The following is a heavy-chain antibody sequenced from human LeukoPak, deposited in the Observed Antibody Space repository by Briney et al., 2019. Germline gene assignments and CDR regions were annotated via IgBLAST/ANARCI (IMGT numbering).Heavy chain of an antibody. J-gene: IGHJ4*02. CDR3: AKDLRVYTY. D-gene: IGHD3-16*01. CDR2: IDVNVDST. Sequence: PGGSLRLSCAASGFTFSSYAMSWVRQAPGKGLEWVSSIDVNVDSTSYADSVKGRFTISRDNSKSTLYLQMNSLRVEDTAVYYCAKDLRVYTYWGQGVLVTVSS. CDR1: GFTFSSYA. V-gene: IGHV3-23*01.